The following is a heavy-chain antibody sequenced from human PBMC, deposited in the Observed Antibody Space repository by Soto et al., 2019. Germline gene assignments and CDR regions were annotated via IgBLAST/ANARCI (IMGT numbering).Heavy chain of an antibody. CDR1: GFSFSNIW. V-gene: IGHV3-15*07. J-gene: IGHJ4*02. CDR2: IKSKTDGGTT. CDR3: TTAPTYNFYY. D-gene: IGHD3-3*01. Sequence: GGSLRLSCAASGFSFSNIWMNWARQAPGKGLEWVGRIKSKTDGGTTDYAAPVKGRFTISRDDSTNTLYLQMNSLKTEDTAVYYCTTAPTYNFYYWGLGTLVTVLL.